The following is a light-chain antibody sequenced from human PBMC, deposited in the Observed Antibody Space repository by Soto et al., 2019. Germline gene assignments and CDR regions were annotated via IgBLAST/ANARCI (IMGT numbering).Light chain of an antibody. Sequence: QSVLTQPPSASGTPGQRVTISCSGSSSNIGSNTVNWYQQLPGTAPKLLIYSNNQRPSGVPDRFSGSKSGTSASLAISGLQSEDEAEYYCAAWDERLKGLYVSGTGNKVTVL. CDR2: SNN. J-gene: IGLJ1*01. CDR1: SSNIGSNT. V-gene: IGLV1-44*01. CDR3: AAWDERLKGLYV.